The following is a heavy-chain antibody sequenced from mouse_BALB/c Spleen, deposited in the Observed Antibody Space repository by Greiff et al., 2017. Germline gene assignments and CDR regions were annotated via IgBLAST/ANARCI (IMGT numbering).Heavy chain of an antibody. J-gene: IGHJ3*01. CDR3: AREGKLGAWFAY. V-gene: IGHV5-17*02. CDR2: ISSGSSTI. Sequence: EVQVVESGGGLVQPGGSRKLSCAASGFTFSSFGMHWVRQAPEKGLEWVAYISSGSSTIYYADTVKGRFTISRDNPKNTLFLQMTSLRSEDTAMYYCAREGKLGAWFAYWGQGTLVTVSA. CDR1: GFTFSSFG. D-gene: IGHD4-1*01.